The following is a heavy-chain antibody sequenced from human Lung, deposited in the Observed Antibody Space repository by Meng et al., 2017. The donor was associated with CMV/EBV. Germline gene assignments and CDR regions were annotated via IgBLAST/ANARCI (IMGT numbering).Heavy chain of an antibody. D-gene: IGHD3-16*01. V-gene: IGHV1-69*02. J-gene: IGHJ6*04. CDR3: AKWGWGALYGGMDV. CDR2: IIPILGIA. Sequence: SXXVSXNPSGGTFSSYTISWVRQAPGQGLEWMGRIIPILGIASYSQKFQGRVTITADKSTSTAYMELSSLRSEDTAVYYCAKWGWGALYGGMDVWGTGNXVHGAS. CDR1: GGTFSSYT.